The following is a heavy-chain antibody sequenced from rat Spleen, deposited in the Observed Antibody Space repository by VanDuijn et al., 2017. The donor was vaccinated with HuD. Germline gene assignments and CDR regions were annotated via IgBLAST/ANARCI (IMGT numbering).Heavy chain of an antibody. D-gene: IGHD1-9*01. CDR1: GFTFSNFD. CDR2: ISPSGVT. Sequence: EVQLVESDGGLVQPGRSLKLSCAASGFTFSNFDMAWVRQAPTKGLEWVTSISPSGVTYYRDSVKGRFTVSRENTERTLYLLVDSLRSEDTATYYCARRHYGYTDYFDFWGQGVMVTVSP. J-gene: IGHJ2*01. CDR3: ARRHYGYTDYFDF. V-gene: IGHV5S23*01.